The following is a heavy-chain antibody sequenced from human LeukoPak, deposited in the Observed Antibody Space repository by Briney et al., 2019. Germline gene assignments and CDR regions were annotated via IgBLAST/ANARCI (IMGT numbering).Heavy chain of an antibody. Sequence: GGSLRLSCAASGFTFSSYAMSWARQAPGKGLEWVSAISGSGGSTYYADSVKGRFTISRDNSKNTLYLQMNSLRVEDTAVYYCAKAILTTLTASDYWGQGTLVTVSS. CDR2: ISGSGGST. CDR3: AKAILTTLTASDY. CDR1: GFTFSSYA. V-gene: IGHV3-23*01. J-gene: IGHJ4*02. D-gene: IGHD4-17*01.